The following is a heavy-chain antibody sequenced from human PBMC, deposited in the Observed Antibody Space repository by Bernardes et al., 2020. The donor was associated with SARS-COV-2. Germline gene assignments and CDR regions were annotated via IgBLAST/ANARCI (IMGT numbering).Heavy chain of an antibody. CDR2: ISRDGSST. CDR1: GFTFSTYV. CDR3: ARGPSHHYYDSSGYDFPFAVGV. V-gene: IGHV3-64*01. J-gene: IGHJ6*02. Sequence: GGSLRLSCAASGFTFSTYVFHWVRQTPGKGLEGVSAISRDGSSTYYANSVKGRFTISRDNSKNTLYLQMGSLRAEDMAVYYCARGPSHHYYDSSGYDFPFAVGVCSQRATVTVSS. D-gene: IGHD3-22*01.